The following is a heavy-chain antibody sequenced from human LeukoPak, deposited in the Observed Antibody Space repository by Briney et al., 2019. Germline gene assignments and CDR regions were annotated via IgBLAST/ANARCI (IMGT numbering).Heavy chain of an antibody. J-gene: IGHJ4*02. Sequence: PSETLSLTCTVSGGSINSYYWSWIRQPPGKGLEGIGYIHNGGSPNYNPSLKSRAIISVDTSKNQFSLRVTSVTAADTAVYYCARQGYCSGGSCYFDSWGQGTLVTVSS. V-gene: IGHV4-59*08. CDR1: GGSINSYY. D-gene: IGHD2-15*01. CDR3: ARQGYCSGGSCYFDS. CDR2: IHNGGSP.